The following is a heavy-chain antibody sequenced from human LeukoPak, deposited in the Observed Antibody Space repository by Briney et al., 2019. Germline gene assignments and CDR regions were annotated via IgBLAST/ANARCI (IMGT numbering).Heavy chain of an antibody. J-gene: IGHJ4*02. Sequence: SETLSLTCTVSGGSISSYYWSWIRQPPGKGLEWIGYIYYSGSTNYNPSLKSRVTISVDTSKNQFSLKLSSVTAADTAVYCCARNCSGGSCFDYWGQGTLVTVSS. CDR3: ARNCSGGSCFDY. V-gene: IGHV4-59*01. CDR2: IYYSGST. D-gene: IGHD2-15*01. CDR1: GGSISSYY.